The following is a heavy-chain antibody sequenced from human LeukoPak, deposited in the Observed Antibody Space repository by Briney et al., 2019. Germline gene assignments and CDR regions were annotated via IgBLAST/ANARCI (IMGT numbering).Heavy chain of an antibody. Sequence: GGSLRLSCAASGFTFSSYAMSWVRQAPGKGLEWVSVITASGGTTHYADSVKGRFTISRDNSKNTLYLQMNSLRVGDTAVYYCAHSAYGLGSGWGQGTVVTVSS. CDR3: AHSAYGLGSG. V-gene: IGHV3-23*01. CDR1: GFTFSSYA. J-gene: IGHJ4*02. CDR2: ITASGGTT. D-gene: IGHD3-10*01.